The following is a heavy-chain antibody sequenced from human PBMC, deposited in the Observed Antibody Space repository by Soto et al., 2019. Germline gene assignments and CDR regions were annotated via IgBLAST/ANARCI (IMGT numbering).Heavy chain of an antibody. Sequence: ASVKVSCKASGYTFTSYGSSWVRQAPGQGLEWMGWISAYNGNTNYAQKLQGRVTMTTDTSTSTAYMELRSLRSDDTAVYYCARDPLHDYGDHEQGTYYFDYWGQGTLVTVSS. CDR3: ARDPLHDYGDHEQGTYYFDY. CDR2: ISAYNGNT. CDR1: GYTFTSYG. D-gene: IGHD4-17*01. J-gene: IGHJ4*02. V-gene: IGHV1-18*01.